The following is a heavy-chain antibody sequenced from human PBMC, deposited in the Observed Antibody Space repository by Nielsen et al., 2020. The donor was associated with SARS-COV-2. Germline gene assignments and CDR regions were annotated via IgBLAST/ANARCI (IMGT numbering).Heavy chain of an antibody. CDR2: IYYSGST. V-gene: IGHV4-4*02. CDR3: ARESLGYCSSTSCYPGDAEWFDP. J-gene: IGHJ5*02. Sequence: SETLSLTCAVSGGSISSSNWWSWVRQPPGKGLEWIGYIYYSGSTYYNPSLKSRVTISVDTSKNQFSLKLSSVTAADTAVYYCARESLGYCSSTSCYPGDAEWFDPWGQGTLVTVSS. D-gene: IGHD2-2*01. CDR1: GGSISSSNW.